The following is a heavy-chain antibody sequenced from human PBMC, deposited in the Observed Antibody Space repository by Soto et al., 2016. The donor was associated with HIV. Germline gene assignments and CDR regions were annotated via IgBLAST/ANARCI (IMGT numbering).Heavy chain of an antibody. V-gene: IGHV1-2*02. CDR2: INPNSGGT. D-gene: IGHD5-12*01. CDR1: GYTFTGYY. J-gene: IGHJ4*02. CDR3: ARDRRYSVERATFPGLFGN. Sequence: QVQLVQSGAEVKKPGASVKVSCKASGYTFTGYYIHWVRQAPGQGLEWMGWINPNSGGTNYAQKFQGRVTMTRDTFITTVYMDLSGLKSDDTAVYYCARDRRYSVERATFPGLFGNWGQGTRSPSPQ.